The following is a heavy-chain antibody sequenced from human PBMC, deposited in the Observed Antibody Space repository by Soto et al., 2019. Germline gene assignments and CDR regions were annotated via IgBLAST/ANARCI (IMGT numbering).Heavy chain of an antibody. CDR2: IIPIPGTA. D-gene: IGHD2-2*01. Sequence: SVKVSCKASGGTSSIYAISWVLQAPGQGLEWMGGIIPIPGTANYAQKFQGRVTITADESTSTAYMELSSLRSEDTAVYYCARSQGSSTSLEIYYYYYYGMDVWGQGTTVTVSS. J-gene: IGHJ6*02. V-gene: IGHV1-69*13. CDR1: GGTSSIYA. CDR3: ARSQGSSTSLEIYYYYYYGMDV.